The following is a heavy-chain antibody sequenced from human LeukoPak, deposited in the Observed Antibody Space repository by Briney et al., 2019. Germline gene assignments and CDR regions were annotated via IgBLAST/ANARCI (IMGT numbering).Heavy chain of an antibody. J-gene: IGHJ4*02. CDR1: GFTFSSYG. Sequence: GGSLRLSCAASGFTFSSYGMRWVRQAPGKGLEWVAFIRYDGSNKYYADSVKGRFTISRDNSKNTVRLQMNSLRVEDTGVYYCARDDKPTGYIYDYWGQGTLVTVSS. V-gene: IGHV3-30*02. CDR3: ARDDKPTGYIYDY. D-gene: IGHD3-9*01. CDR2: IRYDGSNK.